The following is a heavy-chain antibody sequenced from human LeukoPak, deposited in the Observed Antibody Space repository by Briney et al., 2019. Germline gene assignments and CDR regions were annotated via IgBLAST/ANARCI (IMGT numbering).Heavy chain of an antibody. CDR1: GYTFTNYG. J-gene: IGHJ4*02. CDR2: INPNSGGT. V-gene: IGHV1-2*02. Sequence: ASVKVSCKASGYTFTNYGISWVRQAPGQGLEWMGWINPNSGGTNYAQKFQGRVTMTRDTSISTAYMELRRLRSDDTAVYYCARAVSFGGIIAVGYYFDYWGQGTLVTVSS. D-gene: IGHD3-16*02. CDR3: ARAVSFGGIIAVGYYFDY.